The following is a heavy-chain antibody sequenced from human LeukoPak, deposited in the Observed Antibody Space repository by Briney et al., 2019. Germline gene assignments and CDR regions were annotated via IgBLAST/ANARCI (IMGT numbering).Heavy chain of an antibody. V-gene: IGHV3-23*01. J-gene: IGHJ4*02. CDR2: ISGTGGST. Sequence: PGGSLRLSCVASGVTFSTYAMSWVRQAPGKGLEWVSSISGTGGSTYYPDSVKGRFTISRDNSKNTLYLQMNSLRGEDTAVYYCAKDLRTVTTSDYWGQGTLVTVSS. D-gene: IGHD4-17*01. CDR1: GVTFSTYA. CDR3: AKDLRTVTTSDY.